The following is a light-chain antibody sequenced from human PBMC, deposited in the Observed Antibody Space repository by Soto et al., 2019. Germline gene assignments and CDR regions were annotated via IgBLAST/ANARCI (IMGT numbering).Light chain of an antibody. V-gene: IGKV3-15*01. J-gene: IGKJ3*01. CDR1: QSVSSN. CDR3: QQYNTWPRT. CDR2: DAS. Sequence: EILMTQSPATLSVSPGEGATLSCRASQSVSSNFAWYQQKPGQAPRLLIYDASTRATGIPARFSGSVSGTEFTLTISSLQSEDFAVYYCQQYNTWPRTFGPGTKVDIK.